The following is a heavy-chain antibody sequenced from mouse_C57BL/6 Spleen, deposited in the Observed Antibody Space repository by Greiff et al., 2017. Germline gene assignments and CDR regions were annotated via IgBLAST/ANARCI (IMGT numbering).Heavy chain of an antibody. CDR1: GYSFTSYY. D-gene: IGHD4-1*01. J-gene: IGHJ2*01. V-gene: IGHV1-66*01. Sequence: QVQLQQSGPELVKPGASVKISCKASGYSFTSYYIHWVKQRPGQGLEWIGWIYPGSGNTKYNEKFKGKATLTADTSSSTAYMQLSSLTSEDSAVFYCARLGDWVFDYWGQGTTLTVSS. CDR3: ARLGDWVFDY. CDR2: IYPGSGNT.